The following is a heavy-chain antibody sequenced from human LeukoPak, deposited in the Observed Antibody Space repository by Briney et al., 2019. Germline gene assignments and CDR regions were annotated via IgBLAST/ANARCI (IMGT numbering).Heavy chain of an antibody. J-gene: IGHJ5*02. D-gene: IGHD6-19*01. V-gene: IGHV3-30-3*01. CDR3: ARGIGSGWFGGDWFDP. Sequence: PGGSLRLSCAASGFTFSSYAMHWVRQAPGKGLEWVAVISYDGSNKYYADSVKGRFTISRDNSKNTLYLQMNSLRGEDTAVYYCARGIGSGWFGGDWFDPWGQGTLVTVSS. CDR2: ISYDGSNK. CDR1: GFTFSSYA.